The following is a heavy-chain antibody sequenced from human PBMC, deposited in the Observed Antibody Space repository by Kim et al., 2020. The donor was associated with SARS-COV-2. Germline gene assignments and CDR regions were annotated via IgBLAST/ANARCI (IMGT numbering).Heavy chain of an antibody. CDR2: ISSSSSHI. Sequence: GGSLRLSCAASGFTFSGYGMNWVRQAPGKGLEWVSSISSSSSHIYYADSLKGRFTISRDNAKNSLYLQMNSLRAEDTAVYYCARESGTAGDTSSDFDCWG. CDR1: GFTFSGYG. CDR3: ARESGTAGDTSSDFDC. D-gene: IGHD6-13*01. V-gene: IGHV3-21*01. J-gene: IGHJ4*01.